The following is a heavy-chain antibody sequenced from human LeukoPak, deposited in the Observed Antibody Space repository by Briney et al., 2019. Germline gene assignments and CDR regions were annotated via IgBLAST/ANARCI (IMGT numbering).Heavy chain of an antibody. CDR1: GGSISSYY. Sequence: SETLSLTCTVSGGSISSYYWSWIRQPAGKGLEWIGRIYTSGSTNYNPSLKSRVTMSVDTSKNQFSLELSSVTAADTAVYYCARDQRYSSGWASYYYYGMDVWGQGTTVTVSS. CDR2: IYTSGST. D-gene: IGHD6-19*01. CDR3: ARDQRYSSGWASYYYYGMDV. J-gene: IGHJ6*02. V-gene: IGHV4-4*07.